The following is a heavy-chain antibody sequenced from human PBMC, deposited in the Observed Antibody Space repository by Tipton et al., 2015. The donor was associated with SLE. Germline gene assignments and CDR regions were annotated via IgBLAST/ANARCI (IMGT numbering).Heavy chain of an antibody. Sequence: RSLRLSCAASGFTFSIYAMHWVRQAPGKGLEWVAVISYDGSNKYYADSVKGRFTISRDNSKNTLCLQMNSLGAEDTAGYYCASSLPYGGLFDYRGQGTLVTVSS. CDR1: GFTFSIYA. J-gene: IGHJ4*02. D-gene: IGHD2-2*02. CDR2: ISYDGSNK. CDR3: ASSLPYGGLFDY. V-gene: IGHV3-30*04.